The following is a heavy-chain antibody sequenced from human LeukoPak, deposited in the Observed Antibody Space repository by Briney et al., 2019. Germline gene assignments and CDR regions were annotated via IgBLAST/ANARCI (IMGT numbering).Heavy chain of an antibody. CDR1: GFAFSTYA. V-gene: IGHV3-30-3*01. D-gene: IGHD6-13*01. CDR3: ARDPYTYSSSWYGYFQY. Sequence: PGGSQRLSCATSGFAFSTYAMHWVRQAPGKGLEWVAVISYDGSNKYYADSVKGRFTISRDTSKNPLSLQMDSLRVDDTAVYYCARDPYTYSSSWYGYFQYWGQGTLVTVSS. CDR2: ISYDGSNK. J-gene: IGHJ1*01.